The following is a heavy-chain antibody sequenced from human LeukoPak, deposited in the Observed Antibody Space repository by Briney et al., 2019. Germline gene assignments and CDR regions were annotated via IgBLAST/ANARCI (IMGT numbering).Heavy chain of an antibody. J-gene: IGHJ4*02. V-gene: IGHV5-51*01. Sequence: GESLKISCKASGYIYTNSWIGWVRQMPGKGLEWMGIIYPRDSDTRYSPSFQGQVTVSADKSISTAYLQWNTLEASDTAMYYCARRQDSGYDFDFWGQGTLVTVSS. D-gene: IGHD5-12*01. CDR1: GYIYTNSW. CDR3: ARRQDSGYDFDF. CDR2: IYPRDSDT.